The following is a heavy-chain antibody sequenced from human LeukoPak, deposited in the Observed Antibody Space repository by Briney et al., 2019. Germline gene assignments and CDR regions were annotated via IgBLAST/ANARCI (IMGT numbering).Heavy chain of an antibody. Sequence: ALVKVSCKVSGYTLTELSMHWVRQAPGKGLEWMGGFDPEDGETIYAQKFQGRVTMTEDTSTDTAYMELSSLRSEDTAVYYCATRQGAYYYYGMDVWGQGTTVTVSS. J-gene: IGHJ6*02. CDR2: FDPEDGET. V-gene: IGHV1-24*01. D-gene: IGHD3-16*01. CDR3: ATRQGAYYYYGMDV. CDR1: GYTLTELS.